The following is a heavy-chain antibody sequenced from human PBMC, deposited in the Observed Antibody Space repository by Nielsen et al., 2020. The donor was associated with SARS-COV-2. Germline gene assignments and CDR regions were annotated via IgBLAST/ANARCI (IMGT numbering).Heavy chain of an antibody. J-gene: IGHJ6*02. Sequence: GESLKISCAASGFTFSSYSMNWVRQAPGKGLEWVSVIYSGGSTYYADSVKGRFTISRDNSKNTLYLQMNSLRAEDTAVYYCARGVTRDHGMDVWGQGTTVTVSS. D-gene: IGHD7-27*01. CDR2: IYSGGST. V-gene: IGHV3-53*01. CDR1: GFTFSSYS. CDR3: ARGVTRDHGMDV.